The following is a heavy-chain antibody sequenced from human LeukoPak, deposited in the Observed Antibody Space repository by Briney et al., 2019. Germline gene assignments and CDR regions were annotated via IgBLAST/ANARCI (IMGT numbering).Heavy chain of an antibody. V-gene: IGHV4-59*01. CDR3: ARVSGYYDILPGYYPPPNYYYSMDV. Sequence: PSETLSLTCTVSGGSISSYYWSWIRQPPGKGLEWIGYIYYSGSTNYNPSLKSRVTISVDTSKNQFSLKLSSVTAADTAVYYCARVSGYYDILPGYYPPPNYYYSMDVWGKGTTVTVSS. CDR2: IYYSGST. D-gene: IGHD3-9*01. J-gene: IGHJ6*03. CDR1: GGSISSYY.